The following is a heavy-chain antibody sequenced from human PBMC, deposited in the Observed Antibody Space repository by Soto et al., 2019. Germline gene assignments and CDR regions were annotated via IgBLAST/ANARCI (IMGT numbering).Heavy chain of an antibody. Sequence: SETLSLTCAVCGGSFSGYYWSWIRQPPGKXLEWIGEINHSGSTNYNPSLKSRVTISVDTSKNQFSLKLSSVTAADTAVYYCARERGYSYGILYYYYRMDVWGQGTTVTVSS. CDR1: GGSFSGYY. D-gene: IGHD5-18*01. V-gene: IGHV4-34*01. CDR2: INHSGST. CDR3: ARERGYSYGILYYYYRMDV. J-gene: IGHJ6*02.